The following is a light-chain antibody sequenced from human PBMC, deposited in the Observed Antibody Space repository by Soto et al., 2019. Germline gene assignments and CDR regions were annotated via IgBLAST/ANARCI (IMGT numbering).Light chain of an antibody. CDR1: QSISSR. V-gene: IGKV1-5*01. J-gene: IGKJ4*01. CDR2: DAS. Sequence: DIQMTQSPSTLSASVGDRVTITCRASQSISSRLAWYPQKPGKAPKLLIYDASNLESGVPSRFSGSGSGTEFTLTISSLQPDDFATYYCQQYNSYSLTFGGGTKVEIK. CDR3: QQYNSYSLT.